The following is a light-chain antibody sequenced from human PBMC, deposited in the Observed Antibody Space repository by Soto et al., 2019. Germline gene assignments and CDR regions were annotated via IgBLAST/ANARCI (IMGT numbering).Light chain of an antibody. CDR3: QVWDSSSDHSVV. V-gene: IGLV3-21*04. CDR1: NIGSKS. Sequence: SYELTQPPSVSVAPGKTARITCGGNNIGSKSVHWYQQKPGQAPVLVIYYDSDRPSGIPERFSGSTSGNTATLTISRVEAGDEADYYCQVWDSSSDHSVVFGGGTKVT. CDR2: YDS. J-gene: IGLJ2*01.